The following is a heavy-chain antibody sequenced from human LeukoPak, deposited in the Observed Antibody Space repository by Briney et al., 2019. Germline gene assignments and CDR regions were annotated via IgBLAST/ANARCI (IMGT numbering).Heavy chain of an antibody. V-gene: IGHV3-23*01. CDR1: GFTFSSYA. J-gene: IGHJ4*02. CDR3: AKHIPYYDSPLGLFDY. D-gene: IGHD3-22*01. Sequence: GGSLRLSCAASGFTFSSYAMSWVRQAPGKGLEWVSAISGSGGSTYYADSVKGRFTISRDNSKNTLYLQMNSLRAEDTAVYYCAKHIPYYDSPLGLFDYWGQGTLVTVSS. CDR2: ISGSGGST.